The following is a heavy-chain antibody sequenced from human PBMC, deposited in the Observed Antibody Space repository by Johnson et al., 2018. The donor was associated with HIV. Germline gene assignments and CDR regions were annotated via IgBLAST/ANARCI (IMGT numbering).Heavy chain of an antibody. CDR3: ARDLEDIVVVPAAIGAFDI. CDR2: ISSSGSTI. Sequence: QVQLVESGGGLVKPGGSLRLSCAASGFSFSDYYMSWIRQAPGKGPEWVSYISSSGSTIYYADSVKGRFTISRDNSKNTLYLQMNSLRAEDTAVYYCARDLEDIVVVPAAIGAFDIWGQGTMVTVSS. D-gene: IGHD2-2*01. CDR1: GFSFSDYY. V-gene: IGHV3-11*04. J-gene: IGHJ3*02.